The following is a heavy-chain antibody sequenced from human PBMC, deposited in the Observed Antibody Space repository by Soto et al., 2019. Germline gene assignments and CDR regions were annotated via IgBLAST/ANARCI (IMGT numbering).Heavy chain of an antibody. CDR3: ARVTYYYDSSGSAWFDP. D-gene: IGHD3-22*01. Sequence: SETLSLTCAVSGGSISSGGYSWSWIRQPPGKGLEWIGYIYHSGSTYYNPSLKSRVTISVDRSKNQFSLKLSSVTAADTAVYYCARVTYYYDSSGSAWFDPWGQGTLVTVS. CDR2: IYHSGST. J-gene: IGHJ5*02. V-gene: IGHV4-30-2*01. CDR1: GGSISSGGYS.